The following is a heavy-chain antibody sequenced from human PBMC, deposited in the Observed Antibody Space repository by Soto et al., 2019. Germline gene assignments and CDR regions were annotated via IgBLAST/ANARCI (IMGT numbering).Heavy chain of an antibody. J-gene: IGHJ4*02. D-gene: IGHD2-15*01. CDR1: GFTFSSYA. CDR3: ARAARVAGHFDY. CDR2: ISYDGSNK. V-gene: IGHV3-30-3*01. Sequence: VQLVKSGGGVVQPGRSLRLSCAASGFTFSSYAMHWVRQAPGKGLEWVAVISYDGSNKYYADSVKGRFTISRDNSKNTLYLQMNSLRAEDTAVYYCARAARVAGHFDYWGQGTLVTVSS.